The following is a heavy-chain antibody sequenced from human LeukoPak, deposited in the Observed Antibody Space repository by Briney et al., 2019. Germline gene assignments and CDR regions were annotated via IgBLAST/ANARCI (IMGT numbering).Heavy chain of an antibody. CDR1: GGAISSGTYY. J-gene: IGHJ6*03. Sequence: SETLSLTCTVSGGAISSGTYYWRWLPQPAGPRLEWILRISSSGTTNYNPSLKSRASISLDTSKTQFSLRLNPVTAADTAVYYCTRDRIAAPFYFYYYMDVWGKGTTVTVSS. CDR3: TRDRIAAPFYFYYYMDV. D-gene: IGHD6-13*01. V-gene: IGHV4-61*02. CDR2: ISSSGTT.